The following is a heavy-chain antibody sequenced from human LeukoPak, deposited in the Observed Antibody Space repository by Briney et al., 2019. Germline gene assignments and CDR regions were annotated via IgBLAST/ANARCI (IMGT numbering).Heavy chain of an antibody. V-gene: IGHV4-59*08. J-gene: IGHJ6*02. CDR3: ARKEGYYYYGMDV. CDR2: IYYSGST. Sequence: KPSETLSLTCTVSGGSISSYYWSWIRQPPGKGLEWIGYIYYSGSTNYNPSLKSRVTISVDTSKNQFSLKLSSVTAAGTAVYYCARKEGYYYYGMDVWGQGTTVTVSS. CDR1: GGSISSYY.